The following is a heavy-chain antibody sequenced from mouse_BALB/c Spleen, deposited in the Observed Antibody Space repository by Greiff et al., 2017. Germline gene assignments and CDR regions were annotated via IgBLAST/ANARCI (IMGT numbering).Heavy chain of an antibody. D-gene: IGHD1-1*01. Sequence: QVQLKESGPELVKPGASVKISCKASGYTFTDYYINWVKQKPGQGLEWIGWIYPGSGNTKYNEKFKGKATLTVDTSSSTAYMQLSSLTSEDTAVYFCAREGDYGSSLYFDYWGQGTTLTVSS. CDR1: GYTFTDYY. CDR2: IYPGSGNT. V-gene: IGHV1-84*02. J-gene: IGHJ2*01. CDR3: AREGDYGSSLYFDY.